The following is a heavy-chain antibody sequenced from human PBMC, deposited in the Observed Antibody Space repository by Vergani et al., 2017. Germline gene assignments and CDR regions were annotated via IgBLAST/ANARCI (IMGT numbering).Heavy chain of an antibody. V-gene: IGHV3-11*04. CDR1: GFNFSDHY. J-gene: IGHJ6*02. D-gene: IGHD3/OR15-3a*01. CDR2: MSSGDSI. CDR3: ARETCTGSSVSYNCYAMDV. Sequence: QVQLVESGGGLVKPGGSLRLSCAASGFNFSDHYMSWVRQAPGKGREWISYMSSGDSIYYADSVKGRFTVPSDNTKNTLYLQLNSLIADATAVYYCARETCTGSSVSYNCYAMDVWGQGTTVSVSS.